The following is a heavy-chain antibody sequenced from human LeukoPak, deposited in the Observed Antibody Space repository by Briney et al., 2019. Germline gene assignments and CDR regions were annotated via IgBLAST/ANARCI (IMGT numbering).Heavy chain of an antibody. CDR2: IYPGDSDT. J-gene: IGHJ5*02. D-gene: IGHD6-13*01. CDR1: GYSFTSYW. Sequence: GESLKISCKGSGYSFTSYWIGWVRQMPGKGLEWMGIIYPGDSDTRYSPSFQGQVTISADKSISTAYLQWSSLKASDTAMYYCARHSEAAAAGFNWFDPWGQGTLVTVSS. CDR3: ARHSEAAAAGFNWFDP. V-gene: IGHV5-51*01.